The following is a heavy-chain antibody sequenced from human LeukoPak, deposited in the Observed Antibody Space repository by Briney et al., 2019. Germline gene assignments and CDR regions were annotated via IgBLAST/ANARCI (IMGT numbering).Heavy chain of an antibody. D-gene: IGHD1-26*01. CDR1: GFTFSSYA. CDR3: ARDRSTLGRVHTYYFDY. Sequence: PGGSLRLSCAASGFTFSSYALHWVRQAPGKGLEWVAVISKDGSNKNYADSVKGRFTISRGSSKNTLYLQMNSLRAEDTAVYYCARDRSTLGRVHTYYFDYWGQGTLVTVSS. V-gene: IGHV3-30-3*01. CDR2: ISKDGSNK. J-gene: IGHJ4*02.